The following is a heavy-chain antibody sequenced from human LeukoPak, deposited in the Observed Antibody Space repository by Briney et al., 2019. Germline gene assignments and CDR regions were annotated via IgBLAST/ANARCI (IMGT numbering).Heavy chain of an antibody. V-gene: IGHV3-23*01. D-gene: IGHD6-19*01. J-gene: IGHJ4*02. CDR2: ISGSGGST. CDR1: EFTFSDYY. Sequence: GGSLRLSCTASEFTFSDYYMTWIRQAPGKGLEWVSAISGSGGSTYYADSVKGRFTISRDNSKNTLYLQMNSLRAEDTAVYYCARPEQWLVLGYFDYWGQGTLVTVSS. CDR3: ARPEQWLVLGYFDY.